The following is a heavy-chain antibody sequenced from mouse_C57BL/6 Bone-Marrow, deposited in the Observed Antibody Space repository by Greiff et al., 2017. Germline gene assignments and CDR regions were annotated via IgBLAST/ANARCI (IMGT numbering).Heavy chain of an antibody. D-gene: IGHD2-12*01. CDR1: GFTFSDYG. V-gene: IGHV5-17*01. J-gene: IGHJ3*01. CDR2: ISSGSSTI. CDR3: ARGDYNYEGAWFAY. Sequence: EVKLVESGGGLVKPGGSLKLSCAASGFTFSDYGMHWVRQAPEKGLAWVAYISSGSSTIYSAVTVTGRFTISRDNAKNTLFLQMTSLRSEDTAMYYCARGDYNYEGAWFAYWGQGTRVTVSA.